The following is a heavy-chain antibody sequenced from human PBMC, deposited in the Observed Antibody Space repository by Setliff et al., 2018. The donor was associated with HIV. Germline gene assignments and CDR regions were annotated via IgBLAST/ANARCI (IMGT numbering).Heavy chain of an antibody. J-gene: IGHJ4*02. CDR2: ISPTGST. D-gene: IGHD2-2*02. V-gene: IGHV4-34*01. Sequence: PSETLSLTCAVYGGSLSTYYRGWVRQSPEMGLEWIGEISPTGSTKYNPSLGSRVTISLATPKNKFSLSLRSLSAADTAVYYCARDKRYRFPFDSWGQGTLVTVSS. CDR3: ARDKRYRFPFDS. CDR1: GGSLSTYY.